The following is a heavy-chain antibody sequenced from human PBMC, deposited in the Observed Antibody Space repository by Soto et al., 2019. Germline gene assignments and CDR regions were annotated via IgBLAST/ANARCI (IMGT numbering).Heavy chain of an antibody. V-gene: IGHV3-23*01. Sequence: GGSLSLSCVASGITFWSRAMIWVRQAPGEGLEWVSTITDNGGDTKSADSVRGRFTISRDNSKNTLYLQMSSLRAEDSAVYYCARGSTDSYPGSRIYDFWGRGTLVTV. CDR3: ARGSTDSYPGSRIYDF. D-gene: IGHD3-10*01. CDR1: GITFWSRA. J-gene: IGHJ4*02. CDR2: ITDNGGDT.